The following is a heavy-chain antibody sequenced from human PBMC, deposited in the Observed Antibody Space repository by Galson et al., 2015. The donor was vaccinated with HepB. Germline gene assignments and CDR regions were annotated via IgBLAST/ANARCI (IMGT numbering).Heavy chain of an antibody. V-gene: IGHV3-30-3*01. CDR3: ARGGAAADNFDY. Sequence: SLRLSCAASGFTFSSYAMHWVRQAPGKGLEWVAVISYDGSNKYYADSVKGRFTISRDNSKNTLYLQMNSLRAEDTAVYYCARGGAAADNFDYWGQGTLVTVSS. D-gene: IGHD6-13*01. J-gene: IGHJ4*02. CDR1: GFTFSSYA. CDR2: ISYDGSNK.